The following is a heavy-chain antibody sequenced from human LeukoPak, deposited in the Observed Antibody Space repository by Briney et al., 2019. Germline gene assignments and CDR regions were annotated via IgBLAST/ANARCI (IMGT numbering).Heavy chain of an antibody. Sequence: GESLKISCKGSGYSFTCYWIGWVRQMPGKGLEWMGIIYPGDSDTRYSPSFQGQVTISADKSISTAYLQWSSLKASDTAMYYCARRRQLLWFGESTYYFDYWGQGTLVTVSS. V-gene: IGHV5-51*01. CDR3: ARRRQLLWFGESTYYFDY. CDR1: GYSFTCYW. D-gene: IGHD3-10*01. CDR2: IYPGDSDT. J-gene: IGHJ4*02.